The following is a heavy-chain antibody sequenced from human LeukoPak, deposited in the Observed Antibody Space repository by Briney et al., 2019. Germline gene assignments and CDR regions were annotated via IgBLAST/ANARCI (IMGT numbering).Heavy chain of an antibody. J-gene: IGHJ6*03. V-gene: IGHV3-30*04. CDR1: GFTFSSYA. Sequence: GGSLRLSCAASGFTFSSYAMHWVRQAPGKGLEWVAVISYDGSNKYYADSVKGRFTISRDNSKNTLYLQMNSLRAEDSAVYYCANLGLWFGEGGSYYYMDVWGKGTTVTISS. CDR3: ANLGLWFGEGGSYYYMDV. D-gene: IGHD3-10*01. CDR2: ISYDGSNK.